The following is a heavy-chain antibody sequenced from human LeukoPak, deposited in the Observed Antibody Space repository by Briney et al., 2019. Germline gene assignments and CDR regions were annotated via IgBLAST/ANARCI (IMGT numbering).Heavy chain of an antibody. J-gene: IGHJ4*02. CDR3: ARLMGSYFDH. D-gene: IGHD2-8*01. Sequence: PGGSLRLSCAASGFTFSSNGMHWVRQAPGKGLEWVAVIWYDGSKKYYADSVKGRFTISRDNSKNTLFLQMNSLRAEDTAVYYCARLMGSYFDHWGQGTLVTVSS. CDR2: IWYDGSKK. V-gene: IGHV3-33*01. CDR1: GFTFSSNG.